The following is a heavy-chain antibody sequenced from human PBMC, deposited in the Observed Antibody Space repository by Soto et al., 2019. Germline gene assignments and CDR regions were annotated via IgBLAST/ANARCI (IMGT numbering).Heavy chain of an antibody. V-gene: IGHV2-5*01. Sequence: SGPTLVNPTQTLTLTCTFSGFSVSTSGVGVGWIRQPPGKALEWLALIYWNDDKRHSPSLKSRFTITKDTSKNQVVLTMTNMDPVDTATYYCAHRVTYYYDSSGYYWFDPWGQGTLVTVPQ. CDR1: GFSVSTSGVG. D-gene: IGHD3-22*01. CDR3: AHRVTYYYDSSGYYWFDP. CDR2: IYWNDDK. J-gene: IGHJ5*02.